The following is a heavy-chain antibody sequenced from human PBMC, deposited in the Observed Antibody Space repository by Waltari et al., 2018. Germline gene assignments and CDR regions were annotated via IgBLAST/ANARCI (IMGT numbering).Heavy chain of an antibody. CDR2: INAGNGNT. Sequence: QVQLVQSGAEVKKPGASVKVSCKASGYTFTSYAMHWLRQAPGQRLEWMGWINAGNGNTKYSQKFQVRVTITRDTSASTAYMELSSLRSEDTAVYYCASLKAAAGTGAFDIWGQGTMVTVSS. CDR1: GYTFTSYA. CDR3: ASLKAAAGTGAFDI. V-gene: IGHV1-3*01. J-gene: IGHJ3*02. D-gene: IGHD6-13*01.